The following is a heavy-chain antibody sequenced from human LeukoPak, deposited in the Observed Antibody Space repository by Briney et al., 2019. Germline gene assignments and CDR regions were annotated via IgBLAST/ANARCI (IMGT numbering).Heavy chain of an antibody. V-gene: IGHV3-7*03. CDR2: IKQDGSEK. CDR1: GFTFSSYW. Sequence: PGGSLRLSCAASGFTFSSYWMSWVRQVPGMGLEWVAIIKQDGSEKYYLDSLKGRFTISRDNAKSSLYLHMNSLRAEDTAVYYCARDTLFGVIIGPRMDVWGQGTTVTVSS. J-gene: IGHJ6*02. D-gene: IGHD3-3*01. CDR3: ARDTLFGVIIGPRMDV.